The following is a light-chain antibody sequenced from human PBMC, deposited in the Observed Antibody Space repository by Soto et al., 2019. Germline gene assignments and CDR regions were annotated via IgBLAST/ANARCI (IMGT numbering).Light chain of an antibody. CDR2: TAS. V-gene: IGKV1-27*01. CDR1: QDIRNN. J-gene: IGKJ3*01. CDR3: QKCNGAPFT. Sequence: DFQMTQSPSSLSASVGDRVTITCRSSQDIRNNLAWYLQKPGKVPQLLIYTASTLQSGVTSRLSASGSGTDCTLTISSLQPEDVGRYYCQKCNGAPFTFGPGTTVDIK.